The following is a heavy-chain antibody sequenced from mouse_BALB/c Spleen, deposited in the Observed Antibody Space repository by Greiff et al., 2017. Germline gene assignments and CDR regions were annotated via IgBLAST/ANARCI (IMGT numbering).Heavy chain of an antibody. CDR2: IWRGGST. Sequence: VQLVESGPSLVQPSQSLSITCTVSGFSLTSYGVHWVRQSPGKGLEWLGVIWRGGSTDYNAAFMSRLSITKDNSKSQVFFKMNSLQADDTAIYYCAKKGDGNYVYFDVWGAGTTVTVSS. CDR1: GFSLTSYG. D-gene: IGHD2-1*01. V-gene: IGHV2-5-1*01. CDR3: AKKGDGNYVYFDV. J-gene: IGHJ1*01.